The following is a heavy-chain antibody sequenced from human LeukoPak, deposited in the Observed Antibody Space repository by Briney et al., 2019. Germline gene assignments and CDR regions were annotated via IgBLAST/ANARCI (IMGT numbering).Heavy chain of an antibody. J-gene: IGHJ5*02. CDR3: ARDYSGWSLDP. D-gene: IGHD5-12*01. CDR2: ISDGGKTK. V-gene: IGHV3-48*03. CDR1: GFTFRSSE. Sequence: GGSLRLSCAASGFTFRSSEMNWVRQAPGKGLEWVSYISDGGKTKYYADSVKGRFTISRDNVKNSLYLQMNSLRAEDTAVYYCARDYSGWSLDPWGQGTLVTVSS.